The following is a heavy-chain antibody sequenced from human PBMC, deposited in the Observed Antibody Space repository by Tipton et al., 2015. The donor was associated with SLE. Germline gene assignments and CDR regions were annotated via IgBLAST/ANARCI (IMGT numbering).Heavy chain of an antibody. Sequence: TLSLTCTVSGGSISSSSYYWGWIRQPPGKGLEWIGEVNHGGSTNYNPSLKSRVTISPDTSNNQVSLKLSSVTAADTAVYYCTRAVGTGYYYYMDVWGKGTTVTVSS. V-gene: IGHV4-39*07. CDR2: VNHGGST. CDR3: TRAVGTGYYYYMDV. D-gene: IGHD2-21*02. CDR1: GGSISSSSYY. J-gene: IGHJ6*03.